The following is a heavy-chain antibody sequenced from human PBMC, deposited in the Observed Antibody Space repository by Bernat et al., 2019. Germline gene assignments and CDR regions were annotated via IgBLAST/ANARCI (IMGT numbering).Heavy chain of an antibody. CDR2: INTYNGNT. CDR3: ARRYYGSGSSRAFDI. V-gene: IGHV1-18*01. CDR1: GYSFTSYG. Sequence: QVQLVQSGAEVKKPGASVKVSCKASGYSFTSYGVSWVRQAPGQGLEWMGWINTYNGNTNYAQEIQGRVTMTTDTSTSTAYMELRSLRSDDTAVYYCARRYYGSGSSRAFDIWGQGTMVTVSS. J-gene: IGHJ3*02. D-gene: IGHD3-10*01.